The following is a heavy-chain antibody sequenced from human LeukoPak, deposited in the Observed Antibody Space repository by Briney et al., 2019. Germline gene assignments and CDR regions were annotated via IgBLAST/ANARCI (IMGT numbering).Heavy chain of an antibody. Sequence: SQTLSLTCAISGDSVSSANTAWNWIRQSPSRGLEWLGRTYYRSKWYTDYAVSMKSRITINPDTSKNQFSLQLNSLTPEDTAVYYCARGWGFDFWGQGTLVTVSS. CDR2: TYYRSKWYT. J-gene: IGHJ4*02. CDR3: ARGWGFDF. D-gene: IGHD7-27*01. CDR1: GDSVSSANTA. V-gene: IGHV6-1*01.